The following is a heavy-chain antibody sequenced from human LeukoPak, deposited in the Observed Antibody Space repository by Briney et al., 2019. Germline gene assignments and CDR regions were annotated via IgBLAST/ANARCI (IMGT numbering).Heavy chain of an antibody. V-gene: IGHV3-48*04. J-gene: IGHJ4*02. D-gene: IGHD3-22*01. CDR2: ISSSSSTI. CDR3: ARDPNYYDSGYFDY. Sequence: PGGSLRLSCAASGFTFSSYSMNWVRQAPGKGLEWVSYISSSSSTIYYADSVKGRFTISRDNAKNSLYLQMNSLRAEDTAVYYCARDPNYYDSGYFDYWGQGTLVTVSS. CDR1: GFTFSSYS.